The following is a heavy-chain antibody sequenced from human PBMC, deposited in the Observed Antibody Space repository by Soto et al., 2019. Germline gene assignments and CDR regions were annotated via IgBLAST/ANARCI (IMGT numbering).Heavy chain of an antibody. V-gene: IGHV1-69*01. Sequence: QVQLMQSGAEVKKPGSSVKVSCKASGGTFSSSAISWVRQAPGQGLEWMGGIIPMFGTANYAQRLEDRVTITADAATSTAYMALRSLRSDDTAVYYCAVPDRTTPGTPLGYYYGMGVWGQGTPVTVSS. J-gene: IGHJ6*02. D-gene: IGHD1-1*01. CDR1: GGTFSSSA. CDR2: IIPMFGTA. CDR3: AVPDRTTPGTPLGYYYGMGV.